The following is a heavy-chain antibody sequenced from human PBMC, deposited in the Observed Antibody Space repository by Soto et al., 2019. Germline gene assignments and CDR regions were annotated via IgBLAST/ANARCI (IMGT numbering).Heavy chain of an antibody. CDR3: TKGAWLDY. D-gene: IGHD3-9*01. CDR1: GFTFRTFD. CDR2: ILGSTGNT. J-gene: IGHJ4*02. V-gene: IGHV3-23*01. Sequence: EVQLLESGGGLVQPGGSLRLSCAASGFTFRTFDMSWVRQAPGKGLEWVSAILGSTGNTYYADSVKGRFTISKDNSENTLFLHMNSLRPEDTALYYCTKGAWLDYWGQGMLVTVSS.